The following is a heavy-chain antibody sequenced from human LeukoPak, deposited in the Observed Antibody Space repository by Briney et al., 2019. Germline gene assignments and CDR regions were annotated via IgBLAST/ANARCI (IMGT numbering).Heavy chain of an antibody. CDR3: ARTGYSSGWYPGEFDY. V-gene: IGHV4-59*01. CDR2: IYYSGST. D-gene: IGHD6-19*01. J-gene: IGHJ4*02. CDR1: GGSISSYY. Sequence: PSETLSLTCTVSGGSISSYYWSWIRQPPGKGLEWIGYIYYSGSTNYNPSLKSRVTISVDTSKNQFSLKLSSVTAADTAVYYCARTGYSSGWYPGEFDYWGQGTLVTVSS.